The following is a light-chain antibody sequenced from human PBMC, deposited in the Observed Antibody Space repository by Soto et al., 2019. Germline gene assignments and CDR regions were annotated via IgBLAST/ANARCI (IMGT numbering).Light chain of an antibody. CDR2: DVS. CDR1: SSDVGAYNY. Sequence: QSALTQPASVSGSPGQSITISCTGTSSDVGAYNYVSWYQQHPGKAPKLMMYDVSHRPSGVSNRFSGSKSGNTASLTISGLQAEDEADYYCSSYTSSSTLVVFGGGTKLTVL. J-gene: IGLJ2*01. V-gene: IGLV2-14*03. CDR3: SSYTSSSTLVV.